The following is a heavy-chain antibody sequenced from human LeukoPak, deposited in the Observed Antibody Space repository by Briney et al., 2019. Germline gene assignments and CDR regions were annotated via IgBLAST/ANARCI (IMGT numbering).Heavy chain of an antibody. V-gene: IGHV3-33*01. CDR3: ARDRSTDAISEF. Sequence: GGSLRLSCETSGFSFSTYGMHWVRQAPGKVPEWVAVTWPDGSKKYYADSVKGRFTISRDYSRNTVYLHLSGLRAEDTAVYYCARDRSTDAISEFWGQGTLVAVSS. CDR1: GFSFSTYG. J-gene: IGHJ4*02. D-gene: IGHD1-1*01. CDR2: TWPDGSKK.